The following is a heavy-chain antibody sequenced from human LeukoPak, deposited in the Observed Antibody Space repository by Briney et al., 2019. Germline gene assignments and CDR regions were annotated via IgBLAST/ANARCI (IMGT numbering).Heavy chain of an antibody. CDR3: ARAKPPDF. CDR2: ISRSGSTK. V-gene: IGHV3-11*04. Sequence: PGGSLRLSCAASGFTFSDYNMRWIRQAPGKGLEWVSSISRSGSTKYYADSVKGRFTISRDNGKNSLYLQMNSLRAEDTAVYYCARAKPPDFWGQGTLVTVSS. J-gene: IGHJ4*02. CDR1: GFTFSDYN.